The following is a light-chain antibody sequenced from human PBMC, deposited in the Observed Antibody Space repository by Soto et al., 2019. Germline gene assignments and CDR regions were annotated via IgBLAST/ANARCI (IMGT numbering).Light chain of an antibody. CDR2: EVS. V-gene: IGLV2-14*01. J-gene: IGLJ1*01. Sequence: QSALTQPASVSGSPGQSITISCTGTSSDVGGYNYVSWYQQHPGTAPKLMIYEVSNRPAGVSNRFSGSKSGNTAALTISGLQDEDEADYYCSSYTSSSIDYVFGTGTKLTVL. CDR1: SSDVGGYNY. CDR3: SSYTSSSIDYV.